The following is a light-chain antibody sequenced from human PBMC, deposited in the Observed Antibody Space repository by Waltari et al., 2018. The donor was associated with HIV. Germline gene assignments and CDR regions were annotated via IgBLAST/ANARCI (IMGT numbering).Light chain of an antibody. CDR2: WAS. V-gene: IGKV4-1*01. CDR3: QQYYSRPWT. Sequence: DIVMTQPADSLAVSLGERATIKSKSSPSVLYSSNNKNYLAWYKQKQGQPPKLLIYWASTRESGVPDRFSGSGSGTDFTFTSSSLQPEDVAVYYCQQYYSRPWTFGQGTKVEIK. J-gene: IGKJ1*01. CDR1: PSVLYSSNNKNY.